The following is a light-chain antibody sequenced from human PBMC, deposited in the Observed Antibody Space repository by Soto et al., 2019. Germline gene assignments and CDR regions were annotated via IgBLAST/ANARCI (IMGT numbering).Light chain of an antibody. Sequence: QPVLTQPPSVSGAPGQRVTISCTGSSSNIGAGYDVHWYQQLPGTAPKLLIYGNSNRPSGVPDRFSGSKSGTSASLAITGLKAEDEADYYCQSYDSSLSGPVVFGGGTKLTVL. CDR3: QSYDSSLSGPVV. V-gene: IGLV1-40*01. J-gene: IGLJ2*01. CDR1: SSNIGAGYD. CDR2: GNS.